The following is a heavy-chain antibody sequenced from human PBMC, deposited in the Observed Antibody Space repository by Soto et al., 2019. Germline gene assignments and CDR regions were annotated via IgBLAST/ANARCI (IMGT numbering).Heavy chain of an antibody. CDR3: ARRRGVAIFGKLYGMDV. CDR1: GSSISSSTYY. Sequence: SETLSLTCTVTGSSISSSTYYWGSIRQPPGKGLEWIGSIYYSGSTYYNPSLKSRVTISVDTSKNQLSLKLSSVTAADTAVYYCARRRGVAIFGKLYGMDVWGQGTTVT. D-gene: IGHD3-3*01. CDR2: IYYSGST. V-gene: IGHV4-39*01. J-gene: IGHJ6*02.